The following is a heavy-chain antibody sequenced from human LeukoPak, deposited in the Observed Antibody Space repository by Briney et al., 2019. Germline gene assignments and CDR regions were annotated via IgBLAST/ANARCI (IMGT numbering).Heavy chain of an antibody. D-gene: IGHD3-22*01. CDR2: IKQDGSEK. CDR1: GLTFSNYW. CDR3: AREFSYYDSSGYFDY. J-gene: IGHJ4*02. V-gene: IGHV3-7*01. Sequence: GGSLRLSCAASGLTFSNYWMDWVRQAPGKGLEWVANIKQDGSEKNYVDSVKGRFTISRDNSKNTLYLQMNSLRAEDTAVYYCAREFSYYDSSGYFDYWGQGTLVTVSS.